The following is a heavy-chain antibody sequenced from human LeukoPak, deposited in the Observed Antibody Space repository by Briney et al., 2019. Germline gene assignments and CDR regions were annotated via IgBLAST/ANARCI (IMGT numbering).Heavy chain of an antibody. CDR3: ATNLPFYETRYFDL. Sequence: PSETPSLTCTVSGTSITSYYGSWIRQSADKGLEWIGRVYTSESTNYNPSLKSRVTISVDTSRNQFALRLTSVTAADTALYFCATNLPFYETRYFDLWGRGTLVTVSS. D-gene: IGHD3-16*01. J-gene: IGHJ2*01. CDR2: VYTSEST. V-gene: IGHV4-4*07. CDR1: GTSITSYY.